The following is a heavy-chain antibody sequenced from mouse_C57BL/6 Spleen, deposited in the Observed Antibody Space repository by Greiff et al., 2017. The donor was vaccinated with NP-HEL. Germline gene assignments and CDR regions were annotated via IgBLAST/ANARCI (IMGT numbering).Heavy chain of an antibody. CDR1: GYTFTDYN. D-gene: IGHD1-1*01. J-gene: IGHJ2*01. V-gene: IGHV1-22*01. Sequence: VQLQQSGPELVKPGASVKMSCKASGYTFTDYNMHWVKQSHGKSLEWIGYINPNNGGTSYNQKFKGKATLTVNKSSSTAYMELRSLTAEDSAVYYCARGDYYGSSYNFDYWGQGTTLTVSS. CDR2: INPNNGGT. CDR3: ARGDYYGSSYNFDY.